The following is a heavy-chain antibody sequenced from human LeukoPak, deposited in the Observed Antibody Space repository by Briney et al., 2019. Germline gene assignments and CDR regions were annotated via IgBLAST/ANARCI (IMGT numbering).Heavy chain of an antibody. CDR3: AKEGVDCGDYDVYFDY. J-gene: IGHJ4*02. Sequence: GGSLRLSCAASGFTFSSYAMSWVRQAPGKGLEWVSAISGSGGSTYYADSVKGRFTISRDNSKNTLYLQMNSLRAEDTAVYYCAKEGVDCGDYDVYFDYWGQGTLVTVSS. V-gene: IGHV3-23*01. D-gene: IGHD4-17*01. CDR2: ISGSGGST. CDR1: GFTFSSYA.